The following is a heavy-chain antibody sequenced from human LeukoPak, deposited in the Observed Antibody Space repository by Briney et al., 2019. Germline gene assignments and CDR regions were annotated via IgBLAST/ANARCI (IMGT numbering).Heavy chain of an antibody. CDR2: ISGSGGST. V-gene: IGHV3-23*01. CDR1: GFTVSSNY. CDR3: AKDLRIVVVTADY. Sequence: GGSLRLSCAASGFTVSSNYMSWVRQAPGKGLEWVSAISGSGGSTYYADSVKGRFTISRDNSKNTLYLQMNSLRAEDTAVYYCAKDLRIVVVTADYWGQGTLVTVSS. D-gene: IGHD3-22*01. J-gene: IGHJ4*02.